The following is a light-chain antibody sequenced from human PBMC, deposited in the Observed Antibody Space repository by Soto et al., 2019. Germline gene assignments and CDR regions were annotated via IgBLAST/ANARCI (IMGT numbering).Light chain of an antibody. CDR1: QDISNY. CDR2: DAS. V-gene: IGKV1-33*01. CDR3: QQYDNLPGGLT. J-gene: IGKJ3*01. Sequence: DVQRTQYPYSLSASVGDRVTITCQASQDISNYLNWYQQKPGKAPKLLIYDASNLETGVPSRFSGSGSGTDFTFTISSLQPEDIATYYCQQYDNLPGGLTFCPGSNAAI.